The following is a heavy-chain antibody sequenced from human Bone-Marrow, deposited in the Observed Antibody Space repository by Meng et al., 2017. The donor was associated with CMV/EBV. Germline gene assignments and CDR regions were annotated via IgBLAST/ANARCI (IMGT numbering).Heavy chain of an antibody. Sequence: SLKISCAASGFTFSSYGMHWVRQAPGKGLEWVAVIWYDGINKYYADSVKGRFTISRDNYKNTLYLQMNSLRAEDTAVYYCAKDARRYCAGSSCSDFDSWGQGTLVTVSS. CDR1: GFTFSSYG. CDR3: AKDARRYCAGSSCSDFDS. CDR2: IWYDGINK. D-gene: IGHD2-8*02. V-gene: IGHV3-33*06. J-gene: IGHJ4*02.